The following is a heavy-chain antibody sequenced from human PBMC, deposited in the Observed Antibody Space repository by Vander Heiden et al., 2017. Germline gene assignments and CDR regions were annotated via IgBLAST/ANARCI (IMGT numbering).Heavy chain of an antibody. D-gene: IGHD5-18*01. CDR2: INWSGEFM. J-gene: IGHJ4*02. CDR1: RFPFENPA. CDR3: AKGYGDSYPHYFND. Sequence: EVQLLASGGGLVRPGPSLRLSCEASRFPFENPAMHWVRQVAGKGLEWVSGINWSGEFMGYAASGRGRFTMSRDNAENVVYLQMTSLRPEDTAFYYCAKGYGDSYPHYFNDWGQGTLVTVS. V-gene: IGHV3-9*01.